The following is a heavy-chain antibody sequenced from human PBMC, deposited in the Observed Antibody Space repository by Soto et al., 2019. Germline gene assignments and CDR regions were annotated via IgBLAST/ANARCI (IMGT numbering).Heavy chain of an antibody. J-gene: IGHJ4*02. CDR3: AKASGGGSFYSCYFDY. Sequence: VQLLESGGGVVQPGRSLRLSCAGSGFTLSTYGRHWVRQAPGRGLEWVAVISYDGSNKYYADSVKGRFTISRDNSKNTPSLQMNSLRAEDTAVYYFAKASGGGSFYSCYFDYWGQGTLVTVSS. CDR1: GFTLSTYG. V-gene: IGHV3-30*18. D-gene: IGHD2-15*01. CDR2: ISYDGSNK.